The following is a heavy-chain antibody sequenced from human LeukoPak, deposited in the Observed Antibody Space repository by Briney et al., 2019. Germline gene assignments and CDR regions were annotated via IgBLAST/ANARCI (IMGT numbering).Heavy chain of an antibody. J-gene: IGHJ4*02. Sequence: GASVKVSCKASGGTFSSYAISWVRQAAGQGLEWMGGIIPIFGTANYAQKFQGRVTITADESTSTAYMEVSSLRSEDTAVYYCARDGVVGATFDYWGQGTLVTVSS. V-gene: IGHV1-69*13. CDR2: IIPIFGTA. CDR1: GGTFSSYA. D-gene: IGHD1-26*01. CDR3: ARDGVVGATFDY.